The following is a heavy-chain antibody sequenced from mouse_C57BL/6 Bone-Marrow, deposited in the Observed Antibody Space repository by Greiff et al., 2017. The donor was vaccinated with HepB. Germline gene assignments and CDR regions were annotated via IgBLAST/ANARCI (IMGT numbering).Heavy chain of an antibody. CDR3: AREDGYYPYWYFDV. CDR1: GYSFTGYY. CDR2: INPSTGGT. D-gene: IGHD2-3*01. J-gene: IGHJ1*03. V-gene: IGHV1-42*01. Sequence: EVKLQESGPELVKPGASVKISCKASGYSFTGYYMNWVKQSPEKSLEWIGEINPSTGGTTYNQKFKAKATLTVDKSSSTAYMQLKSLTSEDSAVYYCAREDGYYPYWYFDVWGTGTTVTVSS.